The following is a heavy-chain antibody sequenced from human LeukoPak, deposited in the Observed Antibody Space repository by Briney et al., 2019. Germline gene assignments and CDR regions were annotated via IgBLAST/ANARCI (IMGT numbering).Heavy chain of an antibody. CDR2: ISYDGSNK. CDR1: GFTFSSYA. D-gene: IGHD1-26*01. V-gene: IGHV3-30*04. Sequence: PGGSLRLSCAASGFTFSSYAMHWVRQAPGKGLEWVAVISYDGSNKYYADSVKGRFTISRDHSKNTLYLQMNSLRAEDTAVYYCAKDASGSYYAAFDYWGQGTLVTVSS. J-gene: IGHJ4*02. CDR3: AKDASGSYYAAFDY.